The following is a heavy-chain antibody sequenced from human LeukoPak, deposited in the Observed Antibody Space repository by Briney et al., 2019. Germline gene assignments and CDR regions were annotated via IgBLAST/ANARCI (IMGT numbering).Heavy chain of an antibody. J-gene: IGHJ4*02. D-gene: IGHD2-8*01. V-gene: IGHV4-39*07. CDR3: ARGGYCTNGVCQTFDY. CDR1: GGSISSSSYY. CDR2: IYYSGST. Sequence: SEILSLTCTVSGGSISSSSYYWGWIRQPPGKGLEWIGSIYYSGSTYYNPSLKSRVTISVDSSKSQFSLRLRSVSAADTAVYYCARGGYCTNGVCQTFDYWGQGILVTVSS.